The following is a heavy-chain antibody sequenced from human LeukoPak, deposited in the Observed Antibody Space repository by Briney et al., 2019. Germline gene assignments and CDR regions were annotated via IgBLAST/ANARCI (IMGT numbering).Heavy chain of an antibody. J-gene: IGHJ3*02. CDR3: ARGQARLRRAFDI. D-gene: IGHD5-12*01. Sequence: SETLSLTCAVYGGSFSGYYWSWIRQPPGKGLEWIGEINHSGSTNYNPSLKSRVTISVDTSKNQFSLKLSSVTAADTAVYYCARGQARLRRAFDIWGQRTMVTVSS. V-gene: IGHV4-34*01. CDR2: INHSGST. CDR1: GGSFSGYY.